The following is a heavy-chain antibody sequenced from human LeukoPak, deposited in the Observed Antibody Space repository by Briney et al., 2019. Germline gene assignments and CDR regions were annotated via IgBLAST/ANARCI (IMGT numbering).Heavy chain of an antibody. J-gene: IGHJ6*02. CDR2: IWYDGSNK. CDR3: ARDSYGSGNYGMDV. Sequence: GGSPRLSCAASGFTFSSYGMHWVRQAPGKGLEWVAVIWYDGSNKYYADSVKGRFTISRDNSKNTLYLQMNSLRAEDTAVYYCARDSYGSGNYGMDVLGQGTTVTVSS. D-gene: IGHD3-10*01. V-gene: IGHV3-33*01. CDR1: GFTFSSYG.